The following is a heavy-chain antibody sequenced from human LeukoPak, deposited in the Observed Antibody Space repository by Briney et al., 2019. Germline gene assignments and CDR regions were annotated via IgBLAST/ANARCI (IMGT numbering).Heavy chain of an antibody. V-gene: IGHV3-74*01. Sequence: QPGGSLRLSCVASGFTFSSYWMHWVRQAPGKGLVWVSRINSYGSIINYADSVKGRFTISRDNAKNTLYLQMNSLRAEDTAVYYCARLVALADVAFDIWGQGTMVTVSS. CDR3: ARLVALADVAFDI. D-gene: IGHD6-19*01. CDR2: INSYGSII. J-gene: IGHJ3*02. CDR1: GFTFSSYW.